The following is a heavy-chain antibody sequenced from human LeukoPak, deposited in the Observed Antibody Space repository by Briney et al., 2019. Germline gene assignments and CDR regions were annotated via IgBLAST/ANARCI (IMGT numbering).Heavy chain of an antibody. J-gene: IGHJ3*02. Sequence: KPSETLSLTCTVSGGSLSSGSDYWSWIRQSAGKGLEWIGRIYTSGSTNYNPSLKCRVTMSVDTSKNQFSLKLSSVTAADTAVYYCARDSRYFDAFDIWGQGTMVTVSS. CDR2: IYTSGST. D-gene: IGHD1-1*01. CDR1: GGSLSSGSDY. CDR3: ARDSRYFDAFDI. V-gene: IGHV4-61*02.